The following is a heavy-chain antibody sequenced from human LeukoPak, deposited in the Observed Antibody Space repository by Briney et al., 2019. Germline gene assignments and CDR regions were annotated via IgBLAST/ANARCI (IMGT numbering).Heavy chain of an antibody. J-gene: IGHJ4*02. Sequence: ASVKVSCKASGYTFTSYAIHWVRQAPGQRLEWMGWINAGNGNTKYSQKFQGRVTITRDTSASTAYMELSSLRSEDTAVYYCASGAAGMRTFDYWGQGTLVTVSS. CDR3: ASGAAGMRTFDY. CDR1: GYTFTSYA. V-gene: IGHV1-3*01. CDR2: INAGNGNT. D-gene: IGHD6-13*01.